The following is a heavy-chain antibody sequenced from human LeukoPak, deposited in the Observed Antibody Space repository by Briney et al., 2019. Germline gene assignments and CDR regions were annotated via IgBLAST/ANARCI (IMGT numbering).Heavy chain of an antibody. D-gene: IGHD3-22*01. J-gene: IGHJ4*02. Sequence: SETLSLTCTVSGDSMNDYFWSWIRQPAGKGLEWIGRIFATGNTNYNPSLKSRVTMSVDTSKNQFSLDLSSVTAADTAVYFCARDSSGYLESFDYWGQGTLVTVSS. CDR3: ARDSSGYLESFDY. CDR2: IFATGNT. V-gene: IGHV4-4*07. CDR1: GDSMNDYF.